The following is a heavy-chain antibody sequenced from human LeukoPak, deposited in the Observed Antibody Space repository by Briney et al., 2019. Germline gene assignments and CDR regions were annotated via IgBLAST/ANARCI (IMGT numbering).Heavy chain of an antibody. D-gene: IGHD4-17*01. V-gene: IGHV4-59*08. J-gene: IGHJ4*02. CDR2: IYDSNT. CDR1: GGSISSYY. Sequence: PSETLSLTCTVSGGSISSYYWSWIRHPPAPGQESMGYIYDSNTNYNPSLKSRVTISVDTSKNQFSLKLSSVTAADTAVYYCARLKYGDYGLYYFDDWGQGTTVTVSS. CDR3: ARLKYGDYGLYYFDD.